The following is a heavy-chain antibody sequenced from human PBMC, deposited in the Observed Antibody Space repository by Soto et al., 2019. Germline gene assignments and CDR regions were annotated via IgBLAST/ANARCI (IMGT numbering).Heavy chain of an antibody. J-gene: IGHJ5*02. CDR3: ARLDFRMNWFDP. V-gene: IGHV4-30-2*06. CDR2: IYSGENT. Sequence: KSSETLSLTCSVSGGSVDSVNHYWSWIRQSPGKGLEWIGYIYSGENTYYNPSLKSRVTISVDRSKNQFSLKLSSVTAADTAVYYCARLDFRMNWFDPWGQGTLVTVSS. D-gene: IGHD3-3*01. CDR1: GGSVDSVNHY.